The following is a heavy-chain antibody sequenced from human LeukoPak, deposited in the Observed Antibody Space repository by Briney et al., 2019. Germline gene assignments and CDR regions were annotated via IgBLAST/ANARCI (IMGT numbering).Heavy chain of an antibody. V-gene: IGHV3-30*03. CDR2: ISYDGSNK. CDR3: AVAGFDY. CDR1: GFTFSSYG. D-gene: IGHD6-19*01. J-gene: IGHJ4*02. Sequence: GGSLRLSCAASGFTFSSYGMHWVRQAPGKGLEWVAVISYDGSNKHYAGSVKGRFTISRDNSKNTLYPQMNSLRAEDTAVYYCAVAGFDYWGQGTLVTVSS.